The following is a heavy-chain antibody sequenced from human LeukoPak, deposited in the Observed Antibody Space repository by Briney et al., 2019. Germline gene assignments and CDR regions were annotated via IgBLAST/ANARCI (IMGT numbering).Heavy chain of an antibody. CDR3: AREEFGGVIAWAFDY. CDR2: ISYDGSNK. J-gene: IGHJ4*02. D-gene: IGHD3-16*01. V-gene: IGHV3-30-3*01. CDR1: GLTFSGHP. Sequence: GGSMRLSCAASGLTFSGHPIHWVRQAPGKGLEWVAVISYDGSNKYYADSVKGRFTISRDNSKNTLYLQMNSLRAEDTAVYYCAREEFGGVIAWAFDYWGQGTLVTVSS.